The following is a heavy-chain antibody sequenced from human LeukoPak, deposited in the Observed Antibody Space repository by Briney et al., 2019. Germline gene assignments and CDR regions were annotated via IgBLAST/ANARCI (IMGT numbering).Heavy chain of an antibody. J-gene: IGHJ5*02. V-gene: IGHV5-51*01. D-gene: IGHD3-10*01. Sequence: GESLKISCKGSGYSFTSYWIGWVRQMPGKGLEWMGIIYPGDSDTRYSPSFQGQVTISADKSISTAYLQWSSLKASDTAMYYCARQADYGSGSEAVDWLDPWGQGTLVTVSS. CDR3: ARQADYGSGSEAVDWLDP. CDR2: IYPGDSDT. CDR1: GYSFTSYW.